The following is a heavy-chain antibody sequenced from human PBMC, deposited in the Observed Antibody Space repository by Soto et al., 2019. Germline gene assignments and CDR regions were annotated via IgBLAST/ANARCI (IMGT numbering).Heavy chain of an antibody. CDR1: GGTFNSYI. J-gene: IGHJ6*02. V-gene: IGHV1-69*02. D-gene: IGHD7-27*01. CDR3: ANSPNPGSATSSHSGMDV. Sequence: QVQLVQSGAEVKKPGSSVKVSCKASGGTFNSYIFSWVRQAPGQGLEWMGRIIPVLDIAYYAQRFQGRVTITADKSTTTAYMELSSLRSGDTAVYYCANSPNPGSATSSHSGMDVWGQGTTVTVSS. CDR2: IIPVLDIA.